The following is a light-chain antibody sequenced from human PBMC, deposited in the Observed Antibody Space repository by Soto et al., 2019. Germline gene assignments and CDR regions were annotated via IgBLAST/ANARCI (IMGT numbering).Light chain of an antibody. CDR3: NSYVGSNNFV. CDR1: SSNIGGNS. Sequence: QSVLTQPPSVSAAPGQKVTISCSGSSSNIGGNSVSWYQQLPGTAPKLLIYDDNKRPSGIPDRFSGSKSGTSATLGITGFQTGDEADYYCNSYVGSNNFVFGTGTKVNV. CDR2: DDN. V-gene: IGLV1-51*01. J-gene: IGLJ1*01.